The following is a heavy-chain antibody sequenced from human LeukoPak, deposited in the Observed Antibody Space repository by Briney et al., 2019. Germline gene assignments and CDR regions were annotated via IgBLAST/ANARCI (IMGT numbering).Heavy chain of an antibody. V-gene: IGHV4-38-2*01. CDR1: GYSISSGYY. J-gene: IGHJ4*02. CDR2: IYHSGST. D-gene: IGHD3-3*01. CDR3: ARHFTIFGVAFDY. Sequence: PSETLSLTCAVSGYSISSGYYWGWIRQPPGKGLEWIGRIYHSGSTYYNPSLKSRVTISVDTSKNQFSLKLSSVTAADTAVYYCARHFTIFGVAFDYWGQGTLVTVSS.